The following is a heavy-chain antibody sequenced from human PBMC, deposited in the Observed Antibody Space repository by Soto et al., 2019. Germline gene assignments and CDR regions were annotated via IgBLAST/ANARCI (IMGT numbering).Heavy chain of an antibody. D-gene: IGHD3-22*01. Sequence: GGSLRLSCAASGFTFSSYGMHWVRQAPGKGLEWVAVIWYDGSNKYYADSVKGRFTISRDNSKNTLYLQMNSLRAEDTAVYYCAKDRSRHYDSSGYYNNWFDPWGQGTLVTVSS. CDR3: AKDRSRHYDSSGYYNNWFDP. V-gene: IGHV3-33*06. CDR2: IWYDGSNK. J-gene: IGHJ5*02. CDR1: GFTFSSYG.